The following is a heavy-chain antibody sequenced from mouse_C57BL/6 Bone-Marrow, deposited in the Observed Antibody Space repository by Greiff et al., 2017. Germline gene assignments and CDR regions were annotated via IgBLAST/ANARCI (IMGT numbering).Heavy chain of an antibody. D-gene: IGHD1-1*01. J-gene: IGHJ2*01. CDR1: GYTFTSYG. V-gene: IGHV1-81*01. Sequence: QVQLQQSGAELARPGASVKLSCKASGYTFTSYGISWVKQRTGQGLEWIGEIYPRSGNTYYNEKFKGKATLTADKASSTAYMELRSLTSEDAAVYFWARSGCLYYGSSYGYWGQGTTLTVSS. CDR2: IYPRSGNT. CDR3: ARSGCLYYGSSYGY.